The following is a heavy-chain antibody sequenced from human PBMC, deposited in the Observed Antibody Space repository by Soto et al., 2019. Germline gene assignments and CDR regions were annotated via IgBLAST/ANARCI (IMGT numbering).Heavy chain of an antibody. CDR1: GGTFSSSA. CDR3: AGDKDRQQLGGNYYYIMDV. CDR2: IMPIFRTA. J-gene: IGHJ6*02. V-gene: IGHV1-69*12. D-gene: IGHD3-3*02. Sequence: QVQLVQSGAEVKKPGSSLKVSCKASGGTFSSSAFIWVRQAPGQGLEWMGGIMPIFRTADYAQKFQGRVTITADESTSTAYMELSSLRSEDTGVYYCAGDKDRQQLGGNYYYIMDVWGQGTTVTVSS.